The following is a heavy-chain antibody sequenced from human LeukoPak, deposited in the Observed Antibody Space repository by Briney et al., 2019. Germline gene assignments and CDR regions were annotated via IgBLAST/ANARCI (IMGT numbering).Heavy chain of an antibody. J-gene: IGHJ6*02. CDR2: IYYSGST. CDR3: ARGVGYCSSTSCYSFQYGMDV. CDR1: GGSISSGGYY. Sequence: KTSETLSLTCTVSGGSISSGGYYWSWIRQHPGQGLEWIGYIYYSGSTYYNPSLKSRVTISVDTSKNQFSLKLSSVTAADTAVYYCARGVGYCSSTSCYSFQYGMDVWGQGTTVTVSS. V-gene: IGHV4-31*03. D-gene: IGHD2-2*02.